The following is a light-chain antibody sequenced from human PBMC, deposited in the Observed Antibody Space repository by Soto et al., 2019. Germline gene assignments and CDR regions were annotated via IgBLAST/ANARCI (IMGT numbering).Light chain of an antibody. CDR3: QQYNNWPPLT. J-gene: IGKJ4*01. CDR2: DAS. V-gene: IGKV3-15*01. Sequence: EIVMTQSPATLSVSPGERATLSCRASQSVGSYLAWYQQKPGQAPRLVISDASTRATGIPARFSGSGSGTEFTLTISSLQSEDFAVYYCQQYNNWPPLTFGGGTKVDIK. CDR1: QSVGSY.